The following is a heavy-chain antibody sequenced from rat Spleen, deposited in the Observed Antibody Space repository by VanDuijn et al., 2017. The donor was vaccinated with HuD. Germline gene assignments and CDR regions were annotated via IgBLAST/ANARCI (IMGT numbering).Heavy chain of an antibody. V-gene: IGHV5-29*01. J-gene: IGHJ2*01. CDR3: ATGLTT. CDR2: ISYDGSST. D-gene: IGHD1-10*01. CDR1: GFTFSDYY. Sequence: EVQLVESDGGLVQPGRSLKLSCAASGFTFSDYYMAWVRQAPTKGLEWVATISYDGSSTYYPDSVKGRFTISRDNAKSTLYLQMDSLRSEDTATYYCATGLTTWGQGVMVTVSS.